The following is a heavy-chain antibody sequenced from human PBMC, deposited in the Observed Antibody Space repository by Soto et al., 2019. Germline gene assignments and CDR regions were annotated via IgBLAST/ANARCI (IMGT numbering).Heavy chain of an antibody. V-gene: IGHV3-13*01. D-gene: IGHD7-27*01. J-gene: IGHJ4*02. CDR3: AKSQEMGTHFLDN. Sequence: GGSLRLSCEASGFTFSGFDMHWVRQPTGKGLEWVSSIGTAGDTYYAVSVKGRFTISRDNAKNSLSLQMNSLRAGDMAVYFCAKSQEMGTHFLDNWGQGTQVTVSS. CDR2: IGTAGDT. CDR1: GFTFSGFD.